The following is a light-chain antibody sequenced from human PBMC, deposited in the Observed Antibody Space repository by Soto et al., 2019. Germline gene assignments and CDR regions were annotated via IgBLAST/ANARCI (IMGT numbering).Light chain of an antibody. CDR1: QSVSSSY. Sequence: DIVLTQSPGTLSLSPGERATLSCRSSQSVSSSYLAWYQQKPGQAPRLLIYGASSRATGIPARFSGSGSGTEFTLTISRLQSEDFATYYCQQLNNYPSTFGGGTKVDIK. V-gene: IGKV3-20*01. CDR2: GAS. J-gene: IGKJ4*01. CDR3: QQLNNYPST.